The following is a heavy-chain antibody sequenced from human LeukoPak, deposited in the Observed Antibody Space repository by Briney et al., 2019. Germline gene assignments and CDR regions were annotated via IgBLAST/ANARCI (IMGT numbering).Heavy chain of an antibody. CDR3: GGTSSSGSVGGYYFDY. J-gene: IGHJ4*02. D-gene: IGHD6-19*01. Sequence: PSETLSLTCTVSGYFISSGYYWGWIRQPPGKGLQWIGSIHHSGSTYYNPSLKSRVTISVDTSKNQFSLTLSSVTAADTAVYYCGGTSSSGSVGGYYFDYWGQGTLVTVSS. CDR2: IHHSGST. V-gene: IGHV4-38-2*02. CDR1: GYFISSGYY.